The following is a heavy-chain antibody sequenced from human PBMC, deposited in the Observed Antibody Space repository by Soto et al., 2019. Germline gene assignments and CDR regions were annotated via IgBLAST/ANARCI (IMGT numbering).Heavy chain of an antibody. V-gene: IGHV3-23*01. CDR2: ISASVGST. CDR3: VKWVRGRIAVIPSAIPSFDY. CDR1: GFTFSSYV. Sequence: EVQLLESGGGLVQPGRSLRLSCAASGFTFSSYVMSWVRQPPGKGLEWVSTISASVGSTYYADSVKGRFTISRDKYENTLYLLMSSLRAEDTAVYYCVKWVRGRIAVIPSAIPSFDYWGQGSLVTVSA. D-gene: IGHD2-21*02. J-gene: IGHJ4*02.